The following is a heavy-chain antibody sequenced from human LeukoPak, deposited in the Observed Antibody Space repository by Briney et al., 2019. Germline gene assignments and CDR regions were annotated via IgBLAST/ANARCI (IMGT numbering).Heavy chain of an antibody. CDR1: GYTLTELS. D-gene: IGHD6-13*01. CDR2: MNPNSGNT. Sequence: ASVKVSCKVSGYTLTELSMHWVRQAPGKGLEWMGWMNPNSGNTGYAQKFQGRVTMTRNTSISTAYMELSSLRSEDTAVYYCARVKRSSSWYPYWGQGTLVTVSS. V-gene: IGHV1-8*01. J-gene: IGHJ4*02. CDR3: ARVKRSSSWYPY.